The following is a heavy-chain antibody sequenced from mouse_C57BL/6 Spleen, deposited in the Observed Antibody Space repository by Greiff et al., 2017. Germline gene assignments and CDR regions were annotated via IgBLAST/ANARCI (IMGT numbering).Heavy chain of an antibody. CDR2: IRNKANGSTT. CDR1: GFTFTDYY. D-gene: IGHD2-3*01. J-gene: IGHJ4*01. Sequence: EVQLVESGGGLVQPGGSLSLSCAASGFTFTDYYMSWVRQSPGQALEWLGFIRNKANGSTTEYSASVKGRFTISRATSQNILYLQMNALRAEDSATDYGASRWLLRDYAMDYWGQGTSVTVSS. V-gene: IGHV7-3*01. CDR3: ASRWLLRDYAMDY.